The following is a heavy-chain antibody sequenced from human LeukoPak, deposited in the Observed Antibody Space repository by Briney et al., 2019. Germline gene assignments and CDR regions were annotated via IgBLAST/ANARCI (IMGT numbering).Heavy chain of an antibody. CDR1: GFTFSSYW. CDR2: IKQDGSEK. CDR3: ARVYCSSTSCLYYFVY. J-gene: IGHJ4*02. D-gene: IGHD2-2*01. V-gene: IGHV3-7*01. Sequence: GGSLRLSCAASGFTFSSYWRSWVRQAPGKGLEWMANIKQDGSEKYYVDSVKGRFTISRDNAKNSLYLQMNSLRAEDTAVYYCARVYCSSTSCLYYFVYWGQRTLVTVSS.